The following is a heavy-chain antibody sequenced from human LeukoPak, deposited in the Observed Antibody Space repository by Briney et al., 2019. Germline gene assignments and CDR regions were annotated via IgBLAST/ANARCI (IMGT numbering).Heavy chain of an antibody. V-gene: IGHV3-NL1*01. CDR1: GFTFSSYG. Sequence: GGSLRLSCAASGFTFSSYGMHCVRQAPGKGLEWVSVIYGGDSTDYADSVRGRFTISRDNSKNTLYLQMNSLRAEDTAVYFCARGYSSGWPDFWGQGTLVTVSS. J-gene: IGHJ4*02. CDR2: IYGGDST. D-gene: IGHD6-25*01. CDR3: ARGYSSGWPDF.